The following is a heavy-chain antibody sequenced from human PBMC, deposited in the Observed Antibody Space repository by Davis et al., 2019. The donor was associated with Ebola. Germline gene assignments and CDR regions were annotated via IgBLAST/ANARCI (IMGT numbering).Heavy chain of an antibody. CDR2: INSDGSST. J-gene: IGHJ5*02. Sequence: GESLKISCAASGFTFSSYWMHWVRQAPGKGLVWVSRINSDGSSTSYADSVKGRFTISRDNAKNTLYLQMNSLRAEDTAFYYCAKGGGAIHDWFHPWGQGVLVTVSS. V-gene: IGHV3-74*01. CDR1: GFTFSSYW. D-gene: IGHD2-21*01. CDR3: AKGGGAIHDWFHP.